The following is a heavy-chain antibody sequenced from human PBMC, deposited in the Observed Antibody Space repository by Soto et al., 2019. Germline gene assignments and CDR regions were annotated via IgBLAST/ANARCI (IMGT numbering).Heavy chain of an antibody. V-gene: IGHV4-34*01. CDR1: GGSFSGYY. CDR2: INHSGST. Sequence: SETLSLTCAVYGGSFSGYYWSWIRQPPGKGLEWIGEINHSGSTNYNPSLKSRVTISVDTSKNQFSLKLSSVTAADTAVYYCARILRGAVWGSYRPFDYWGQGTLVTVSS. J-gene: IGHJ4*02. CDR3: ARILRGAVWGSYRPFDY. D-gene: IGHD3-16*02.